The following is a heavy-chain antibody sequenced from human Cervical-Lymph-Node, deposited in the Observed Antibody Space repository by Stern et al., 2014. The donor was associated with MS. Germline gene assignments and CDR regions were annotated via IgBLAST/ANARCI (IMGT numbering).Heavy chain of an antibody. J-gene: IGHJ3*02. CDR3: SKNLWPGNNPNDAFEI. CDR2: MTPRGGNV. Sequence: QVQLVQSGAEVKKPGASVKVSCKAFGYTFTNYYINWVRQAPGQGLEWVGVMTPRGGNVFYAKKFQGRVIIPMDRLPSTEHLELSSLSSEDTAVYYCSKNLWPGNNPNDAFEIWGQGTMVTVSS. CDR1: GYTFTNYY. V-gene: IGHV1-46*03. D-gene: IGHD1/OR15-1a*01.